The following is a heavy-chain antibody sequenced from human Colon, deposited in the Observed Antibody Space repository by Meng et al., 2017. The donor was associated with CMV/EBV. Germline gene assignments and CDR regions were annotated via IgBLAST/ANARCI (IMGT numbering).Heavy chain of an antibody. J-gene: IGHJ5*02. CDR2: IYYLGGA. CDR1: GGSISTSDYY. Sequence: GSLRLSCIVSGGSISTSDYYWGWVRQPPGEGLEWIGSIYYLGGAYYNPALESRVAISVDTSKNQFSLKLSSVTAADTAIFYCARLNFTGKRGRRGFDPWGQGTLVTVSS. CDR3: ARLNFTGKRGRRGFDP. D-gene: IGHD1-14*01. V-gene: IGHV4-39*07.